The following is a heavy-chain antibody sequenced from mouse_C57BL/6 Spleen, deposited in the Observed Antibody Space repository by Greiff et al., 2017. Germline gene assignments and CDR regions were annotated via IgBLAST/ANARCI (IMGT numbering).Heavy chain of an antibody. CDR2: ISSGSSTI. Sequence: DVKLVESGGGLVKPGGSLKLSCAASGFTFSDYGMHWVRQAPEKGLEWVAYISSGSSTIYYADTVKGRFTISRDNAKNTLFLQMTSLRSEDTAMYYCARVYYGNSYYFDYWGQGTTLTVSS. CDR1: GFTFSDYG. D-gene: IGHD2-1*01. V-gene: IGHV5-17*01. CDR3: ARVYYGNSYYFDY. J-gene: IGHJ2*01.